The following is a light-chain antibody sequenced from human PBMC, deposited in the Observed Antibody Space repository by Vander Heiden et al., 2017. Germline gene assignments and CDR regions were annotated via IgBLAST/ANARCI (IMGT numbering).Light chain of an antibody. Sequence: SYELTQPPSVSVSPGQTARITCSGDALPKKYAFWYQQKSGQAPGLVIYEENKRPSGIPERFSGSSSGTMATLTISGAQAEDEADYYCYSTDSGGYQRVFGGGTKLTVL. J-gene: IGLJ3*02. CDR1: ALPKKY. CDR2: EEN. CDR3: YSTDSGGYQRV. V-gene: IGLV3-10*01.